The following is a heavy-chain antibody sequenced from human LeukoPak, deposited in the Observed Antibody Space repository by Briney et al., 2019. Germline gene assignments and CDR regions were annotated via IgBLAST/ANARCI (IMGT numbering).Heavy chain of an antibody. V-gene: IGHV4-31*03. D-gene: IGHD1-26*01. CDR2: IYYNGNT. CDR1: GGSVSSGDYY. J-gene: IGHJ4*02. CDR3: ARGAWTSYVGTTHIDS. Sequence: PSQTLSLTCTVSGGSVSSGDYYWSWIRQYPGKGLEWIGYIYYNGNTYYNPSLESRVTISVDTSKNQFSLKLSSVTAADTAVYYCARGAWTSYVGTTHIDSWGQGTLVTVSS.